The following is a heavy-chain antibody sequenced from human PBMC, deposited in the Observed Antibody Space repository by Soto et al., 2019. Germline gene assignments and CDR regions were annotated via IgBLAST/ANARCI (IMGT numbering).Heavy chain of an antibody. Sequence: VQLVESGGGLVKPGGSLRLSCVASGFTFSDSYMSWVRQAPGKGLEWVSYISSTSSFTDYAESVKGRFIISRDNAKNSLFLQMNSLRAEDTALYYCARRDGYNYFAFWGQGTLVSVSS. V-gene: IGHV3-11*06. CDR1: GFTFSDSY. CDR2: ISSTSSFT. CDR3: ARRDGYNYFAF. J-gene: IGHJ4*02. D-gene: IGHD5-12*01.